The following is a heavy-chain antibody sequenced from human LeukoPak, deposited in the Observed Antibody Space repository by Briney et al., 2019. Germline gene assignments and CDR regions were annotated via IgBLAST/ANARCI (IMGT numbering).Heavy chain of an antibody. Sequence: ASVKVSCKASGDTFIINDINWVRQATGQGLEWMGWMIPNSGNTGYAQKFQGRVTMTRNISITTAYMELTDLRSEDTAVYYCARVTAAGTWTFDIWGQGTTVTVSS. V-gene: IGHV1-8*02. CDR2: MIPNSGNT. CDR3: ARVTAAGTWTFDI. J-gene: IGHJ3*02. D-gene: IGHD6-13*01. CDR1: GDTFIIND.